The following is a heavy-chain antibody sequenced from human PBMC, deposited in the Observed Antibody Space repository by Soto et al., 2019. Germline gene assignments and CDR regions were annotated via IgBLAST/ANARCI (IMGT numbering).Heavy chain of an antibody. CDR2: IYYSGST. D-gene: IGHD3-9*01. CDR3: AREYSTGRYFAPLMRTATRYFDY. J-gene: IGHJ4*02. Sequence: QVQLQESGPGLVKPSQTLSLTCTVSGGSISSGGYYWSWIRQHPGKGLEWIGYIYYSGSTYYNPSLKSRVTISVDTSKNQFSLKLSSVTAADTAVYYCAREYSTGRYFAPLMRTATRYFDYWGQGTLVTVSS. CDR1: GGSISSGGYY. V-gene: IGHV4-31*03.